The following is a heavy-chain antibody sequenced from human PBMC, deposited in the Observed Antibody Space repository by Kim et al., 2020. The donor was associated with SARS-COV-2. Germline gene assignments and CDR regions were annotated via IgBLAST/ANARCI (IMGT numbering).Heavy chain of an antibody. Sequence: GGSLRLSCVASGFTFSSYAMHWVRQAPGKGLEWVAVIWYDGSNKYYADSVKGRFTISRDNSKNTLYLQMNSLRAEDTAVYYCAKGRGHLLRLFDAFDIWGQRTIFTLSS. CDR2: IWYDGSNK. CDR1: GFTFSSYA. CDR3: AKGRGHLLRLFDAFDI. D-gene: IGHD6-25*01. V-gene: IGHV3-33*06. J-gene: IGHJ3*02.